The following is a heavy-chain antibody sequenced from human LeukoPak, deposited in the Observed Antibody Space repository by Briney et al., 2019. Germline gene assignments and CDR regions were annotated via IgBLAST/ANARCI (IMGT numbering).Heavy chain of an antibody. CDR2: ISGSGGST. Sequence: GGSLRLSCAASGFTFDDYGMSWVRQAPGKGLEWVSAISGSGGSTYYADSVKGRFTISRDNSKNTLYLQMNSLRAEDTAVYYCAKEGNYYGSGSTFDPWGQGTLVTVSS. V-gene: IGHV3-23*01. J-gene: IGHJ5*02. D-gene: IGHD3-10*01. CDR3: AKEGNYYGSGSTFDP. CDR1: GFTFDDYG.